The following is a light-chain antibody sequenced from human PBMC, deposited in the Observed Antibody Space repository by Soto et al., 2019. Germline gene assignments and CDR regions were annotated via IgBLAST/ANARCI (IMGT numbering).Light chain of an antibody. Sequence: QSALTQPASVSGSPGQSITISCTGTSSDVGGYNYVSWYQQHPGKAPKLMIYDVSNRPSGVSNRFSGSKSGNTASLTTSGLQAEDEADYYCISYTSSSTKVFGGGTKLTVL. J-gene: IGLJ2*01. CDR3: ISYTSSSTKV. CDR1: SSDVGGYNY. V-gene: IGLV2-14*01. CDR2: DVS.